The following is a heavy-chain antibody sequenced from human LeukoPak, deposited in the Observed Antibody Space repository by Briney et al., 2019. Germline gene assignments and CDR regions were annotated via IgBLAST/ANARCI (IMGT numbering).Heavy chain of an antibody. J-gene: IGHJ4*02. CDR1: GFTFSGYE. CDR3: VRQYYYGSGSYLWAPDY. D-gene: IGHD3-10*01. V-gene: IGHV3-48*03. Sequence: PGGSLRLSCAASGFTFSGYEMNWVRQAPGKGLEWVSYISSSGSTIYYADSVKGQFTSSRDNVKNSLYLQMNSLRAEDTAVYYCVRQYYYGSGSYLWAPDYWGQGTLVTVSS. CDR2: ISSSGSTI.